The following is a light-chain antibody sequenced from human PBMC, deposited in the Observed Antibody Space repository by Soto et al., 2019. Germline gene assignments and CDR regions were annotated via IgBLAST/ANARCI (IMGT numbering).Light chain of an antibody. V-gene: IGKV1D-12*01. Sequence: VGIRGSRNRRASQDISSWLAWYQQNPGKAPKLLIYAASSLQSGVPSRFSGSGSWTDFTLTSRRLQPEDFVPYYCGHRTAFPITIDLGTRLEIK. J-gene: IGKJ5*01. CDR2: AAS. CDR3: GHRTAFPIT. CDR1: QDISSW.